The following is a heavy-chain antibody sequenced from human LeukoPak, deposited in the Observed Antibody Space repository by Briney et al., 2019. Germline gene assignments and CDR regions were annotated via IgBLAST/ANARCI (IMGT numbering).Heavy chain of an antibody. Sequence: ASVKVSCKASVDTFTSAGISWVRQAPGEKRDWVGAISAFTGNTHYAHKLQGRVTMTTETCTSTAYMELRSLRSDDSALYYCARDLDSSDWFPPTYYYYGMDVWGQGTTVTVSS. D-gene: IGHD6-19*01. CDR1: VDTFTSAG. CDR2: ISAFTGNT. V-gene: IGHV1-18*01. J-gene: IGHJ6*02. CDR3: ARDLDSSDWFPPTYYYYGMDV.